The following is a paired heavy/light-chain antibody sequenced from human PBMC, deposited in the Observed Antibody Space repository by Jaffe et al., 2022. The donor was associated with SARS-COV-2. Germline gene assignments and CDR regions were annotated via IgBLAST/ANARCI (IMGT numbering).Light chain of an antibody. J-gene: IGKJ4*01. V-gene: IGKV4-1*01. CDR2: WAS. CDR1: QSVLNSSNNKNS. Sequence: DIVMTQSPDSLAVSLGERATINCKSSQSVLNSSNNKNSLAWYQQKPGQPPKLLVYWASTRESGVPDRFSGSGSGTDFSLTISSLQAEDVAVYYCQQYYGTPLTFGGGTKVEIK. CDR3: QQYYGTPLT.
Heavy chain of an antibody. CDR3: ASSSMGYNWFVP. V-gene: IGHV3-74*01. CDR1: GFTFSRYW. J-gene: IGHJ5*02. D-gene: IGHD6-13*01. CDR2: INSDGSTT. Sequence: EVQLVESGGGLVQPGGSLRLSCAASGFTFSRYWMHWVRQAPGKGPVWVSRINSDGSTTTYADSVKGRFTISRDNAKNTLYLQMSSLRAEDTAVYYCASSSMGYNWFVPWGQGTLVTVSS.